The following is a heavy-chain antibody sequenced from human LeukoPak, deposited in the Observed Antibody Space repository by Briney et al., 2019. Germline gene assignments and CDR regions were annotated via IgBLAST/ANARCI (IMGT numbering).Heavy chain of an antibody. V-gene: IGHV3-7*03. CDR1: GFSFSSCW. CDR3: TTKVIRGNSGDDYDD. CDR2: IKQDGSEK. J-gene: IGHJ4*02. D-gene: IGHD5-12*01. Sequence: GGSLRLSCAASGFSFSSCWMSWFRQAPGKGLEWVANIKQDGSEKYYVDSVEGRFTISRDDSKSTLYLQMDSLRPEDTAVYYCTTKVIRGNSGDDYDDWGQGTLVTVSS.